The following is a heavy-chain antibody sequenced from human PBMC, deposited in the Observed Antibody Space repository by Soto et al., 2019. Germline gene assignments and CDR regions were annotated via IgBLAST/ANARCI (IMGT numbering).Heavy chain of an antibody. CDR2: ISYDGSNK. J-gene: IGHJ4*02. Sequence: GGSLRLSCAPSGFTFSNYAMHWVRQAPGKGLEWVAVISYDGSNKYYADSVKGRFTISRDNSKNTLYLQMNSLRAEDTAVYYYARDKRDLRFLESSYYFDYWGQGTLVTVSS. CDR3: ARDKRDLRFLESSYYFDY. D-gene: IGHD3-3*01. V-gene: IGHV3-30-3*01. CDR1: GFTFSNYA.